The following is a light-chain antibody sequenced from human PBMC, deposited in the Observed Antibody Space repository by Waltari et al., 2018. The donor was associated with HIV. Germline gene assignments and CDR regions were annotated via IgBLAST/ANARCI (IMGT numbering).Light chain of an antibody. CDR1: QSVNSN. CDR2: LAS. CDR3: QQYNFWPPLT. V-gene: IGKV3-15*01. Sequence: EIVMTQSPVTLSVSPGDTVTLSCRASQSVNSNLVWYQQKPGQAPRLLIYLASNRAIGIPGGFSGSGYGTEFTLTVSSLQSEDFAVYYCQQYNFWPPLTFGGGTKVEIK. J-gene: IGKJ4*01.